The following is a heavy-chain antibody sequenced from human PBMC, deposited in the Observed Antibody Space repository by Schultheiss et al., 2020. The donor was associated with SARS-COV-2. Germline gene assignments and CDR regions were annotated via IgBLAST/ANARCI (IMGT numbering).Heavy chain of an antibody. CDR2: ISPYNGDT. J-gene: IGHJ6*03. CDR3: ARVRHCSSTSCYRYYMDV. CDR1: GYTFSVYG. D-gene: IGHD2-2*01. V-gene: IGHV1-18*01. Sequence: ASVKVSCKTSGYTFSVYGVSWVRQAPGQGLEWMGWISPYNGDTRYAQNLQGRVTLTTETSTSTAYMELRSLRSDDTAVYYCARVRHCSSTSCYRYYMDVWGKGTTVTVSS.